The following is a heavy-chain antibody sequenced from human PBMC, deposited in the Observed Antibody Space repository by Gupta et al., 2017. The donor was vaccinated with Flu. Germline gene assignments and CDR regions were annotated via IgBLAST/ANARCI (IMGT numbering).Heavy chain of an antibody. D-gene: IGHD2-15*01. Sequence: QVRLQESGPGLVKPLQTLSLPCTVSGDSITSGDYYWNWVRQPAGKGLEWIGRIYPSGATYYNAALNGRVTMSIETSKNQFSLKLISVTAADAAVYYCARVRSGGNWYDSWGQGTLVTVSS. V-gene: IGHV4-61*02. J-gene: IGHJ5*01. CDR2: IYPSGAT. CDR3: ARVRSGGNWYDS. CDR1: GDSITSGDYY.